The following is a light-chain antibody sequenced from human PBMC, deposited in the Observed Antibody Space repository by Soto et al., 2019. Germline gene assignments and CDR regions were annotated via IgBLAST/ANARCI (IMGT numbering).Light chain of an antibody. CDR1: QSISTY. J-gene: IGKJ2*01. CDR3: QQSHNIPYI. V-gene: IGKV1-39*01. Sequence: DIQMTQSPSSLSASVGDRVTLTCRASQSISTYLNWYQQKPGKAPNLLIYAASTLQSGVPSRFSGSGSGTDFTLTISSLQPEDFATYYCQQSHNIPYIFGQGTKLEIK. CDR2: AAS.